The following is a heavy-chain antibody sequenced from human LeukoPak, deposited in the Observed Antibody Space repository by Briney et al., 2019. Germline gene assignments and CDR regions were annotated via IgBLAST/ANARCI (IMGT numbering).Heavy chain of an antibody. J-gene: IGHJ4*02. CDR1: GFTFSSYS. CDR3: ARGSGLPRWFTFDY. D-gene: IGHD4-23*01. V-gene: IGHV3-48*01. Sequence: GGSLRLSCAASGFTFSSYSMNWVRQAPGKGLEWVSYISSSSSTIYYADSVKGRFTISRDNSKNTLYLQMNSLRAEDTAVYYCARGSGLPRWFTFDYWGQGTLVTVSS. CDR2: ISSSSSTI.